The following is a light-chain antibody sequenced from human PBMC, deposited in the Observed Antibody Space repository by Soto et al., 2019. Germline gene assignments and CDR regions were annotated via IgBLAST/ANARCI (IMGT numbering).Light chain of an antibody. CDR2: EVS. Sequence: QSALTQPASVSGSPGQSITISCTGTSSDVGGYNYVSWYQQHPGKAPKFMIYEVSNRPSGVSNRFSGSKSVNTASLTISGLQAEDEADYYCSSYTSSSTLVFGTGTKLTVL. V-gene: IGLV2-14*01. J-gene: IGLJ1*01. CDR1: SSDVGGYNY. CDR3: SSYTSSSTLV.